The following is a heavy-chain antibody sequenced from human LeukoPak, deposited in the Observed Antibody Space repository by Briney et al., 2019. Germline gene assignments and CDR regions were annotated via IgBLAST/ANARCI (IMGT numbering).Heavy chain of an antibody. CDR3: ARGGLRFLEWSFDY. CDR1: GDSISSYY. V-gene: IGHV4-59*08. Sequence: PSETLSLTCTVSGDSISSYYWSWIRQPPGKGPEWIGYVHYSGSSAYIPSLKSRVTMSVDTSKNQFSLSLTSVTAADTALYYCARGGLRFLEWSFDYWDQGTLVTVSS. J-gene: IGHJ4*02. D-gene: IGHD3-3*01. CDR2: VHYSGSS.